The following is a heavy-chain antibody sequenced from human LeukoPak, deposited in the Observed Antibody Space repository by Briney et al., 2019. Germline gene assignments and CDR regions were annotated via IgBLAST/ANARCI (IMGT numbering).Heavy chain of an antibody. Sequence: GGSLRLSCAASGFTFDDYAMHWVRQAPGKGLEWVSGISWNSGSMDYADSVKGRFTISRDNAKNTLYLQMNSLRAEDTAVYYCTREVSGSSYFDYWGQGTLVTVSS. CDR2: ISWNSGSM. CDR1: GFTFDDYA. CDR3: TREVSGSSYFDY. V-gene: IGHV3-9*01. J-gene: IGHJ4*02. D-gene: IGHD1-26*01.